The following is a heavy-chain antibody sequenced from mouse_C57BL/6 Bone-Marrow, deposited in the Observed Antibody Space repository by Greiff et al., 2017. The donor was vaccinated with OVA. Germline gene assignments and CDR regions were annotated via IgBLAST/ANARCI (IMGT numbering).Heavy chain of an antibody. CDR3: ARSGGSSVDD. CDR2: IDPSDSYT. D-gene: IGHD1-1*01. J-gene: IGHJ2*01. Sequence: VQLQQPGAELVMPGASVKLSCKASGYTFTSYWMHWVKQRPGQGLAWIGEIDPSDSYTNYNQKFKGKSTLTVDKSSSTAYMQLSSLTSEDSAVYYCARSGGSSVDDWGQGTTLTGSS. CDR1: GYTFTSYW. V-gene: IGHV1-69*01.